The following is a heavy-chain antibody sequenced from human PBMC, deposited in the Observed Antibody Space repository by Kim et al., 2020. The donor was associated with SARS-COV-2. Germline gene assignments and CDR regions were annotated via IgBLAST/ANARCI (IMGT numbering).Heavy chain of an antibody. CDR1: GFTFDDYA. V-gene: IGHV3-43*02. D-gene: IGHD6-13*01. Sequence: GGSLRLSCAASGFTFDDYAMHWVRQAPGKGLEWVSLISGDGGSTYYADSVKGRFTISRDNSKNSLYLQMNSLRTEDTALYYCAKDRSRSSSWYGDWFDPWGQGTLVTVSS. CDR3: AKDRSRSSSWYGDWFDP. CDR2: ISGDGGST. J-gene: IGHJ5*02.